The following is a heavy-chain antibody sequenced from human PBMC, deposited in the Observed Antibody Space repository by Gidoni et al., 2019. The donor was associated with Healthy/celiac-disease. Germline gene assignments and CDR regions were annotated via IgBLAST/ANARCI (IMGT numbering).Heavy chain of an antibody. D-gene: IGHD2-2*01. V-gene: IGHV1-18*04. CDR1: GYTFTSYG. Sequence: QVQLVQSGAEVKKPGASVKVSCKASGYTFTSYGISWVRQAPGQGLEWMGWISAYNGNTNYAQKLQGRVTMTTDTSTSTAYMGLRSLRSDDTAVYYCARGSRIQLRGYYYGMDVWGQGTTVTVSS. CDR3: ARGSRIQLRGYYYGMDV. CDR2: ISAYNGNT. J-gene: IGHJ6*02.